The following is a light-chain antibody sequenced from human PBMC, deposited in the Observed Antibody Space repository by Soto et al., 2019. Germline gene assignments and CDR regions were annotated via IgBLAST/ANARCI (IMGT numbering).Light chain of an antibody. V-gene: IGLV6-57*01. CDR2: EDN. J-gene: IGLJ2*01. CDR1: SGSIASNY. CDR3: QSYDSSNPVV. Sequence: NFILTQPHSVSASPGKTVTISCTRSSGSIASNYVQWYQQRPGSSPTTVIYEDNQRPSGVPDRFSGSIDSSSNSASLTISGLKTEDEADYYCQSYDSSNPVVFGGGTKLTVL.